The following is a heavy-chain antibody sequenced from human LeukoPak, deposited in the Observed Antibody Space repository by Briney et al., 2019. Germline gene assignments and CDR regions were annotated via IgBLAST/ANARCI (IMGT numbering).Heavy chain of an antibody. Sequence: GGSLKLCCAAPGYKFSGPSMPWVRQASGKVLELVGRIRSKANIYTTAYGASEKGRITISRDDSDKAAELQMNSLTPEDTSVYYCISLDYDILTGSPQGWGQGTLVTVSS. CDR1: GYKFSGPS. CDR2: IRSKANIYTT. D-gene: IGHD3-9*01. CDR3: ISLDYDILTGSPQG. V-gene: IGHV3-73*01. J-gene: IGHJ4*02.